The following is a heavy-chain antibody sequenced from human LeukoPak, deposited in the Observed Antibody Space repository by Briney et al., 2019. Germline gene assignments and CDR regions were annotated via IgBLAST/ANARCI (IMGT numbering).Heavy chain of an antibody. J-gene: IGHJ6*03. CDR1: GGSISNYY. D-gene: IGHD1-1*01. CDR3: ARGGVRRHMDV. Sequence: SETLSLTCTVSGGSISNYYWGWIRQAPGKGLEWIGYIYYSGSTNYNPSLKSRVTISVDTSKNQFSLKLSSVTAADTAVYYCARGGVRRHMDVWGKGTTVTISS. V-gene: IGHV4-59*01. CDR2: IYYSGST.